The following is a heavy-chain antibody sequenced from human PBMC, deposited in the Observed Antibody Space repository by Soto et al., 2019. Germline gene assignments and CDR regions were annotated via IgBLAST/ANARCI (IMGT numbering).Heavy chain of an antibody. J-gene: IGHJ4*01. Sequence: QVQLVQSGAEVKKPGASVKVSCKASGYTFTNYGINWVRQAPGQGLEWLGWVSAYNGERRYAQRVQARVIMTTDTSTTTAYRELRSRRSDDTAVYYCSRGTSIPASGDYWGQGTLVTVSS. CDR2: VSAYNGER. D-gene: IGHD6-6*01. V-gene: IGHV1-18*01. CDR3: SRGTSIPASGDY. CDR1: GYTFTNYG.